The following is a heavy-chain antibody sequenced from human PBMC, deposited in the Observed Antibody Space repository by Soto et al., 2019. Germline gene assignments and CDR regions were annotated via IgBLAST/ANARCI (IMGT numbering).Heavy chain of an antibody. CDR2: INHSGST. J-gene: IGHJ6*02. CDR3: ARGRYFDWLTRYYYGMDV. Sequence: SETLSLTCAVYAGSFSGYYWSWIRQPPGKGLEWIGEINHSGSTNYNPSLKSRVTISVDTSKNQFSLKLSSVTAADTAVYYCARGRYFDWLTRYYYGMDVWGQGTTVTVSS. D-gene: IGHD3-9*01. V-gene: IGHV4-34*01. CDR1: AGSFSGYY.